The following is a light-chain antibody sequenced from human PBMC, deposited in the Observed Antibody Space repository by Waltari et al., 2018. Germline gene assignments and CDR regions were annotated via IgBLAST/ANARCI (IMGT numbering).Light chain of an antibody. V-gene: IGKV3-15*01. CDR2: GAS. Sequence: EIVMTQSPATLSVSPGESATLSCRASHSVSSNVAWYQQSPGQAPGLLIYGASTRATGIPARFSGSGSGTEFTLTISSLQSEDFAVYYCQQYNNWPLSWAFGQGTKVEIK. CDR3: QQYNNWPLSWA. J-gene: IGKJ1*01. CDR1: HSVSSN.